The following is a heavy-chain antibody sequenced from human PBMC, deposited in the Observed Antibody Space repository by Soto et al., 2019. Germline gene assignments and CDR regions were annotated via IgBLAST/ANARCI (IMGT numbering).Heavy chain of an antibody. CDR2: IYYSGAT. J-gene: IGHJ4*02. CDR3: GTTDYDNRATEY. CDR1: GGSIRSGDYY. Sequence: PSETLSLTCTVSGGSIRSGDYYWGWIRQPPGKGLEWIGYIYYSGATYENPSLKSRITISIDTSKNQFSLNLRSVTAADTAVYYCGTTDYDNRATEYWGRGTLVTVSS. V-gene: IGHV4-30-4*01. D-gene: IGHD3-9*01.